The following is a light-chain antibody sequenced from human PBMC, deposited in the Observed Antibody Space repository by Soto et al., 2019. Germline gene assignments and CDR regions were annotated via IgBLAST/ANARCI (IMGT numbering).Light chain of an antibody. CDR3: CSYAGSTTDYV. CDR1: SSDVGYYNL. Sequence: QSVLTQPAAVSGSTGQSITISCTGTSSDVGYYNLVSWYQQHPGKAPKLIIYEVNKRPSGFSNRFSGSKSGNTASLTISVLQAEYEADYYCCSYAGSTTDYVFATGTKVTVL. V-gene: IGLV2-23*02. J-gene: IGLJ1*01. CDR2: EVN.